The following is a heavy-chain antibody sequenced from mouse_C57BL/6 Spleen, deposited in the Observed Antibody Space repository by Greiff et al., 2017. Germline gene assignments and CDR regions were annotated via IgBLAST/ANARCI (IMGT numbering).Heavy chain of an antibody. D-gene: IGHD3-2*02. CDR3: ARQLRLPPYYFDY. Sequence: VQLQQSGPELVKPGASVKMSCKASGYTFTDYNMHWVKQSHGKSLEWIGYINPNNGGTSYNQKFKGKATLTVNKSSSTAYMELRSLTSEDSAVYYCARQLRLPPYYFDYWGQGTTLTVSS. CDR1: GYTFTDYN. CDR2: INPNNGGT. J-gene: IGHJ2*01. V-gene: IGHV1-22*01.